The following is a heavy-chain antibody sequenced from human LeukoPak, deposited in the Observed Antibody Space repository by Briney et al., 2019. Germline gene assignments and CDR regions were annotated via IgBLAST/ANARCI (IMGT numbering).Heavy chain of an antibody. CDR3: ARHIVVVPAAQRPTYYYYYMDV. CDR1: GYTFTGYY. V-gene: IGHV1-2*02. CDR2: INPNSGGT. Sequence: ASVKVSCKASGYTFTGYYMHWVRQAPGQGLEWMGWINPNSGGTNYAQKFQGRVTMTRDTSISTAYMELSRLRSDDTALYYCARHIVVVPAAQRPTYYYYYMDVWGKGTTVTVSS. J-gene: IGHJ6*03. D-gene: IGHD2-2*01.